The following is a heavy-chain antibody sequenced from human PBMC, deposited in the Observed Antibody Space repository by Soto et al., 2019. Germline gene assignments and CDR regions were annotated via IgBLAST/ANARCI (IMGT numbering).Heavy chain of an antibody. CDR2: IDPSDSYT. CDR1: GYSFTSYW. D-gene: IGHD3-10*01. V-gene: IGHV5-10-1*01. J-gene: IGHJ3*02. CDR3: ARLPDYYGSGSYPRGAFDI. Sequence: PGESLKISCKGSGYSFTSYWISWVRQMPGKGLEWMGRIDPSDSYTNYSPSFQGHVTISAVKSISTAYLQWSSLKASDTAMYYCARLPDYYGSGSYPRGAFDIWGQGTMVTVSS.